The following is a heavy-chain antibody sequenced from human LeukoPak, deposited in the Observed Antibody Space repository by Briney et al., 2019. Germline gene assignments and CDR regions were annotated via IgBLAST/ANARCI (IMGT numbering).Heavy chain of an antibody. CDR2: ISSTGSNA. Sequence: GGSLRLSCAASGFNFSTYSMNWVRQAPGKGLEWISYISSTGSNAYYADSLKGRFTISRDNAKNLVYLEMNSLRVEDTAVYFCSRTFAWYRAIDYWGQGTLVTVSS. V-gene: IGHV3-21*04. J-gene: IGHJ4*02. CDR3: SRTFAWYRAIDY. D-gene: IGHD3-9*01. CDR1: GFNFSTYS.